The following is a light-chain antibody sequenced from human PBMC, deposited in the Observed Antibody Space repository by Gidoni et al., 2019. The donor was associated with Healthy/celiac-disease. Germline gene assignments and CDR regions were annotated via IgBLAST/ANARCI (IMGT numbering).Light chain of an antibody. Sequence: DIQMTQSPSSLSASVGDRVTTTCRASQGSRNYLAWYQQKPGKVPKLLIYAASTLQSGVPSRFSGSGSGTDFTLTISSLQPEDVATYYCQKYNSAPLTFGGGTKVEIK. CDR3: QKYNSAPLT. CDR2: AAS. J-gene: IGKJ4*01. CDR1: QGSRNY. V-gene: IGKV1-27*01.